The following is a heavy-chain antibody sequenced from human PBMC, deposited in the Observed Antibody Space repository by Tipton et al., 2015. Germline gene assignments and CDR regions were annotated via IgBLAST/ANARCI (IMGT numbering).Heavy chain of an antibody. CDR1: GASISSYY. V-gene: IGHV4-59*01. D-gene: IGHD5-24*01. CDR3: ATLVDGYSRIP. CDR2: IYYIGST. J-gene: IGHJ5*02. Sequence: TLSLTCTVSGASISSYYWTWIRQPPGKGLEWIGLIYYIGSTNYNPSLKGRLTMSIDTSKNQFSLNLSSVTAADTAVYYCATLVDGYSRIPWGQGTRVTVSS.